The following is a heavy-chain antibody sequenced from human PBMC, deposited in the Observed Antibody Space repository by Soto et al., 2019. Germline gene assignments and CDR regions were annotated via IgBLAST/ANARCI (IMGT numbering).Heavy chain of an antibody. Sequence: GASVKVSCKVSGYTLTELSMHWVRQAPGKGLEWMGGFDPEDGETIYAQKFQGRVTMTEDTSTDTAYMELSSLRSEDTAVYYCATRVYDFWSGYSRLANWFDPWGQGTLVTVS. J-gene: IGHJ5*02. CDR2: FDPEDGET. CDR3: ATRVYDFWSGYSRLANWFDP. CDR1: GYTLTELS. V-gene: IGHV1-24*01. D-gene: IGHD3-3*01.